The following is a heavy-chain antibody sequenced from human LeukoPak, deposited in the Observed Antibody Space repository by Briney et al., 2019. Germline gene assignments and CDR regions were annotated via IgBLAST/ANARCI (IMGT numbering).Heavy chain of an antibody. CDR3: AASIAASPGAFDI. J-gene: IGHJ3*02. CDR2: IVVGCGNT. CDR1: GFTFTSSA. D-gene: IGHD6-25*01. V-gene: IGHV1-58*01. Sequence: GASVKVSCKASGFTFTSSAVQWVRQARGQRLEWIGWIVVGCGNTNYAQKFQERVTITRDMSTSTAYMELSSLRSEDTAVYYCAASIAASPGAFDIWGQGTMVTVSS.